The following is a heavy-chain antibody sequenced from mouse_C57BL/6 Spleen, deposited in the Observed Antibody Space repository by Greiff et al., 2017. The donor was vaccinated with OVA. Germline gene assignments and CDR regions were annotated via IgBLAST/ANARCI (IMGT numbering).Heavy chain of an antibody. J-gene: IGHJ3*01. V-gene: IGHV1-53*01. Sequence: VQLQQPGTELVKPGASVKLSCKASGYTFTSYWMHWVKQRPGQGLEWIGNINPSNGGTNYNEKFKSKATLTVDKSSSTAYMQLSSLTSEDSAVYYCAREDYYYGSSASWFAYWGQGTLVTVSA. CDR3: AREDYYYGSSASWFAY. D-gene: IGHD1-1*01. CDR1: GYTFTSYW. CDR2: INPSNGGT.